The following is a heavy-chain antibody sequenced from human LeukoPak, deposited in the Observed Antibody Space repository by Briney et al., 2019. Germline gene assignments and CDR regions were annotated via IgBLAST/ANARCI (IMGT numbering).Heavy chain of an antibody. Sequence: GGYLRLSCAASGFTFSDYYMSWIRQAPGKGLEWVSYISSSGSTIYYADSVKGRFTISRDNAKNSLYLQMNSLRAEDTAVYYCARVGPRIRETPRVGALDYWGQGTLVTVSS. V-gene: IGHV3-11*01. CDR1: GFTFSDYY. D-gene: IGHD1-26*01. J-gene: IGHJ4*02. CDR3: ARVGPRIRETPRVGALDY. CDR2: ISSSGSTI.